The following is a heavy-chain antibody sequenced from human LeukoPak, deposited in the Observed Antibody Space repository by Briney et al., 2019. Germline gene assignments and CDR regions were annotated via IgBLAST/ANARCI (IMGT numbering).Heavy chain of an antibody. CDR2: VSHIWST. CDR3: ARLHVYSGSSIHYILDS. Sequence: SETLSLTCAVSGASMSSYFWSWVRQPPGKGLEWVGFVSHIWSTNYNPSLKSRVTISLDTSKNQFSLKLSSVTAADTAVYYCARLHVYSGSSIHYILDSWGQGTLVTVSS. V-gene: IGHV4-59*01. D-gene: IGHD3-10*02. J-gene: IGHJ4*02. CDR1: GASMSSYF.